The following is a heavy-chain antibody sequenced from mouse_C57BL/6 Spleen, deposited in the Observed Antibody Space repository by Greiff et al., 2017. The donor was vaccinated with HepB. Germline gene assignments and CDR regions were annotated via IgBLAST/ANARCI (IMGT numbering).Heavy chain of an antibody. Sequence: EVKVVESGGGLVKPGGSLKLSCAASGFTFSDYGMHWVRQAPEKGLEWVAYISSGSSTIYYADTVKGRFPISRDNAKNTLFLQMTSLRSEDTAMYYCAKDYNWYFDVWGTGTTVTVSS. CDR1: GFTFSDYG. J-gene: IGHJ1*03. D-gene: IGHD2-4*01. CDR2: ISSGSSTI. CDR3: AKDYNWYFDV. V-gene: IGHV5-17*01.